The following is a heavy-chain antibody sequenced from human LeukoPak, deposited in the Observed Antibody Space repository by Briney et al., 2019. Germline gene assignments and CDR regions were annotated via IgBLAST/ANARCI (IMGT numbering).Heavy chain of an antibody. CDR2: IIPIFGTA. CDR3: ARRHAGCSYGEPYYYYYMDV. V-gene: IGHV1-69*05. J-gene: IGHJ6*03. D-gene: IGHD5-18*01. Sequence: SVKVSCKASGGTFSSYAISWVRQAPGQGLEWMGGIIPIFGTANYAQKFQGRVTITTDESTSTAYMELSSLRSEDTAVYYCARRHAGCSYGEPYYYYYMDVWGKGTTVTVSS. CDR1: GGTFSSYA.